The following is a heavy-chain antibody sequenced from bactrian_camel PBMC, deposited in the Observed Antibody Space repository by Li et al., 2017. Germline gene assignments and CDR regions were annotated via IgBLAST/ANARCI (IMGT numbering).Heavy chain of an antibody. CDR2: VANDGRV. D-gene: IGHD3*01. V-gene: IGHV3S53*01. Sequence: VQLVESGGGSVQAGGSLTLSCRYTFSRGSKGWFRRSSGKEREGVASVANDGRVRYADFVKGRFTISRDNAKDTLYLQMNSLKIEDTAVYYCALGSSRQATMTARGKGTQVTVS. J-gene: IGHJ4*01. CDR1: YTFSRGS.